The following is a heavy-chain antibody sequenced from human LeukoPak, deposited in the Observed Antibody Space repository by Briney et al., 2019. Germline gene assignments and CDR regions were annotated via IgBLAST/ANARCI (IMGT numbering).Heavy chain of an antibody. D-gene: IGHD3-16*01. CDR1: GGSIGRSNYY. CDR2: VYNLVTT. V-gene: IGHV4-39*01. Sequence: SETLSLTCTVSGGSIGRSNYYWGWIRQPPGKGLEWIGSVYNLVTTYHNPSLRSRVTISVDTSRNQFSLKLSSVTAADTAVYFCTRHPTLTSGGNFDFWGQGTLVTVSS. CDR3: TRHPTLTSGGNFDF. J-gene: IGHJ4*02.